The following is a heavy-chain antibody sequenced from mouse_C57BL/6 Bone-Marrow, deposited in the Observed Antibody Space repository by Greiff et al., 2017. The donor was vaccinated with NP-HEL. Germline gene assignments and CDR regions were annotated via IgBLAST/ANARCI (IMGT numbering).Heavy chain of an antibody. V-gene: IGHV1-42*01. CDR3: ARSPTNYYGSRYWYFDV. D-gene: IGHD1-1*01. Sequence: EVHLVESGPELVKPGASVKISCKASGYSFTGYYMNWVKQSPEKSLEWIGEINPSTGGTTYNQKFKAKATLTVDKSSSTAYMQLKSLTSEDSAVYYCARSPTNYYGSRYWYFDVWGTGTTVTVSS. CDR2: INPSTGGT. CDR1: GYSFTGYY. J-gene: IGHJ1*03.